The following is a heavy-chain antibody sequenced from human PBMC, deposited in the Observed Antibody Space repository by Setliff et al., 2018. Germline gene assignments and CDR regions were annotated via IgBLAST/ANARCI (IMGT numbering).Heavy chain of an antibody. V-gene: IGHV1-69*05. CDR1: GGTFRSYG. CDR2: TIPSFGST. Sequence: ASVKVSCKASGGTFRSYGISWVRQAPGQGLEWMGGTIPSFGSTNYAQKFQDRVTIITDESTSTAYMELSSLSTEDTAVYYCAGEGVDTRSSTDYRYYMDVWGKGTTVTVSS. D-gene: IGHD5-18*01. J-gene: IGHJ6*03. CDR3: AGEGVDTRSSTDYRYYMDV.